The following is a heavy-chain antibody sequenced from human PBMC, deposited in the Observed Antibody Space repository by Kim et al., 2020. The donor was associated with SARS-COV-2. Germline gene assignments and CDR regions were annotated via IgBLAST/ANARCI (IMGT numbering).Heavy chain of an antibody. V-gene: IGHV3-30*07. Sequence: RFTISRDNSKNTLYLQMNSLRAEDTAVYYCARDGPYDILTNDYYYYGMDVWGQGTTVTVSS. J-gene: IGHJ6*02. D-gene: IGHD3-9*01. CDR3: ARDGPYDILTNDYYYYGMDV.